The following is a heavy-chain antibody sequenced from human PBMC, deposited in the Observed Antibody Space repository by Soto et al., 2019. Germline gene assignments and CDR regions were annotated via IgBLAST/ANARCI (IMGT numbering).Heavy chain of an antibody. V-gene: IGHV1-69*18. J-gene: IGHJ5*02. CDR1: GGAFSNFA. CDR2: IIPMYGTG. CDR3: ARGPIFGVASLRWSDA. Sequence: QVQLVQSGAEVKKPGSSVKVSCKTTGGAFSNFAISWVRQAPGQGLEWLGMIIPMYGTGNYAQRFQGRVTISADESTTTAYMELSGLRPEETAVYYCARGPIFGVASLRWSDAWGQGTLVSVSS. D-gene: IGHD3-3*02.